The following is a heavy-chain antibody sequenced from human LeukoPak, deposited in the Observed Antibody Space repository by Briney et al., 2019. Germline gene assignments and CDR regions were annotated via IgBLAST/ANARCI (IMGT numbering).Heavy chain of an antibody. CDR2: IYYSGSS. D-gene: IGHD3-10*01. CDR3: ARFSGSYSFVDY. CDR1: GGSISSYY. J-gene: IGHJ4*02. Sequence: SETLSLTCTVSGGSISSYYWSWIRLPPGKGLEWIGYIYYSGSSKYNPSLKSRVTISIDTSKNQFSLKLSSVTAPDTAVYYCARFSGSYSFVDYWGQGTLVTVSS. V-gene: IGHV4-59*01.